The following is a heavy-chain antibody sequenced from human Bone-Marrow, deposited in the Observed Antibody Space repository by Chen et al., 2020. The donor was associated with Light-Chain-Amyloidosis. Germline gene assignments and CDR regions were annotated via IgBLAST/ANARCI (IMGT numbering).Heavy chain of an antibody. D-gene: IGHD6-19*01. V-gene: IGHV4-39*01. Sequence: QLQLQESGPGLVKPSETLSLTCTVSGGSISSSSYYWGWIRQPPGKGLGWIGSIYYSGSTYYNPSLKSRVTMSVDTSKNQFSLKLGSVTAADTAVYYCANPLSGGNDYWGQGTLVTVSS. CDR3: ANPLSGGNDY. CDR1: GGSISSSSYY. J-gene: IGHJ4*02. CDR2: IYYSGST.